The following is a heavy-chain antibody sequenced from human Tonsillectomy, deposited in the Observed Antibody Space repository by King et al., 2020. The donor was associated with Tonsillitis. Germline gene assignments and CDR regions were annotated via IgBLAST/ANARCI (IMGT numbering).Heavy chain of an antibody. V-gene: IGHV3-66*01. CDR1: GFTVSSNY. J-gene: IGHJ1*01. D-gene: IGHD6-19*01. CDR3: ARSPVSVAGTFQH. CDR2: IYSGGST. Sequence: VQLVESGGGLVQPGGSLRLSCAASGFTVSSNYMNWVRQAPGKGLEWVSVIYSGGSTYYADSVKGRFTISRDNSKNTLYLQMNSLRAEDTAVYYCARSPVSVAGTFQHWGQGTLVTVSS.